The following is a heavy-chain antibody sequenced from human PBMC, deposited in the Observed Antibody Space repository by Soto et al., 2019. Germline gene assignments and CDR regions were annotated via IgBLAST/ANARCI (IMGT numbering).Heavy chain of an antibody. CDR3: AEGVEWFGMDV. V-gene: IGHV3-23*01. CDR1: GFTFSSYA. CDR2: ISGSGGST. D-gene: IGHD3-3*01. J-gene: IGHJ6*04. Sequence: GGSLRLSCAASGFTFSSYAMSWVRPAPGKGLEWVSAISGSGGSTYYADSVKGRFTISRDNSNNTLYLQMNSLRAEDTAVYYCAEGVEWFGMDVWGKGTTVTVSA.